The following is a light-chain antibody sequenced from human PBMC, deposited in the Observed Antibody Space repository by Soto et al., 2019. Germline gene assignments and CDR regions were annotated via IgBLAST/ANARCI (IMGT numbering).Light chain of an antibody. V-gene: IGKV3-15*01. CDR3: QEYNNWLIFT. CDR1: QSVSTN. CDR2: GAS. J-gene: IGKJ3*01. Sequence: EIVTTQSPAILSVSPGERATLSCRASQSVSTNLAWYQQKPGQAPRLLIYGASTRATGISARFSGSGSGTEFTLTISSLQSEDFAVYYCQEYNNWLIFTFGPGTKLDLK.